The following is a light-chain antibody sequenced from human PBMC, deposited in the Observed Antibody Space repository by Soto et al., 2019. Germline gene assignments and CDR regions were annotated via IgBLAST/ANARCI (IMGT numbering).Light chain of an antibody. V-gene: IGLV2-14*01. J-gene: IGLJ1*01. CDR2: EVS. Sequence: QSALTQPASVSGSPGQSITISCTGTSSDVGAYSYVSWYQQHPGKAPKLILYEVSHRPSGFSYRFSGSKSGNTASLTISGLQAEDEADYYCSSYTGSRYVFGTGTKVTVL. CDR1: SSDVGAYSY. CDR3: SSYTGSRYV.